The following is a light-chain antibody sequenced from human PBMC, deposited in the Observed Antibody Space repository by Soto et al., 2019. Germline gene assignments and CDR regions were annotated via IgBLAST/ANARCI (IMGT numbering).Light chain of an antibody. CDR3: SLSYSGHVV. CDR1: TGAVTSGHY. CDR2: DTS. Sequence: QAVVTQEPSLTVSPGGTVTLTCGSTTGAVTSGHYPYWFQQKPGQAPRTLIYDTSNKHSWTPARFSGSLLGGKAALTLSGAQREDEADYYCSLSYSGHVVFGGGTKLTVL. V-gene: IGLV7-46*01. J-gene: IGLJ2*01.